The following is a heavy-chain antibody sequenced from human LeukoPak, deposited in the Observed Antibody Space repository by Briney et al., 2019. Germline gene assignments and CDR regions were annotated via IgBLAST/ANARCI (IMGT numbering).Heavy chain of an antibody. Sequence: PSETLSLTCTVSGGSISSSSYYWGWIRQPPGKGLEWIGSIYYSGSTYYNPSLKSRVTISVDTSKNQFSLKLSSVTAADTAVYYCAREGFQSDRAFDIWGQGTMVTVSS. CDR1: GGSISSSSYY. D-gene: IGHD3-10*01. CDR2: IYYSGST. V-gene: IGHV4-39*07. CDR3: AREGFQSDRAFDI. J-gene: IGHJ3*02.